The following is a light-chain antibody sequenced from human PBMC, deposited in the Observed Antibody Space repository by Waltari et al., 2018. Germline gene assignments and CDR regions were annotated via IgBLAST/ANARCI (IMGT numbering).Light chain of an antibody. CDR1: QSVSTN. CDR2: DAS. V-gene: IGKV3-15*01. Sequence: EIVMTQSPATLSVSPGERATLSCRASQSVSTNLAWYQHKPGQAPRLLIYDASTRATGIPARFSGSGSGTEFTLTISSLQSEDFAVYYCQQYNKWPPMYTFGQGTKLEIK. CDR3: QQYNKWPPMYT. J-gene: IGKJ2*01.